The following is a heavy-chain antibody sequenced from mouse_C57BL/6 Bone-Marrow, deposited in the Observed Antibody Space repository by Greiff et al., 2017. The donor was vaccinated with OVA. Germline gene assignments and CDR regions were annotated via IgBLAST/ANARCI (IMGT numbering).Heavy chain of an antibody. Sequence: QVQLQQPGTELVKPGASVKLSCKASGYTFTSYWMHWVKQRPGQGLEWIGNIDPSDSETHYNQKFKDKATLTVDQSSSTAYMQLSSLTSEDSAVYYCAREGSSYYFDYWGQGTTLTVSS. CDR3: AREGSSYYFDY. V-gene: IGHV1-52*01. J-gene: IGHJ2*01. CDR2: IDPSDSET. D-gene: IGHD1-1*01. CDR1: GYTFTSYW.